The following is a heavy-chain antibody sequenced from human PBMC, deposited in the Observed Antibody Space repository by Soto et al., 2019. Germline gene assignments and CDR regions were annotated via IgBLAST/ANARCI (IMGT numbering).Heavy chain of an antibody. D-gene: IGHD2-8*02. CDR3: ARGPRGVYGNDY. J-gene: IGHJ4*02. V-gene: IGHV3-74*01. Sequence: EVQLVESGGGLVQPGGSLRLSCAASGFTFSNDWMHWVRQAAGKGLVWVSRINIDGSSTNYADSVKGRFTISRDNAKNTLYLQMNSLRVDDTAIYFCARGPRGVYGNDYWGQGALVTVSS. CDR1: GFTFSNDW. CDR2: INIDGSST.